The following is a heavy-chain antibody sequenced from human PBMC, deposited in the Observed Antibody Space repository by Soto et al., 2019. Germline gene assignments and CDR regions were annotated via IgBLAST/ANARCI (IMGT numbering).Heavy chain of an antibody. D-gene: IGHD2-2*01. CDR1: GFTFSSYG. CDR3: VRGTSTSPDY. V-gene: IGHV3-33*01. Sequence: QVELVESGGGVVQPGRSLRLSCAASGFTFSSYGMHWVRQAAGTGLEWVAVVWYDGTNKNYADSVKGRFTISRDNSKNTLYLQMNSLRAEDTAVYYCVRGTSTSPDYWGQGTLVTVSS. CDR2: VWYDGTNK. J-gene: IGHJ4*02.